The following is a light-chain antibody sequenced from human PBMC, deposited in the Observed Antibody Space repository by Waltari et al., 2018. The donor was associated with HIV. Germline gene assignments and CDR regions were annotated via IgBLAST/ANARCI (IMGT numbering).Light chain of an antibody. CDR2: KDT. V-gene: IGLV3-25*03. J-gene: IGLJ2*01. Sequence: SYELTQPPSVSASPGQTARIPCSGDTLPKQYCQWYQQKPGQAPVLVIYKDTERPSGIPERFLGSSSGTTATLTIRGVQAEDEADYYCQSGDSSGTSVIFGGGTKLAVL. CDR3: QSGDSSGTSVI. CDR1: TLPKQY.